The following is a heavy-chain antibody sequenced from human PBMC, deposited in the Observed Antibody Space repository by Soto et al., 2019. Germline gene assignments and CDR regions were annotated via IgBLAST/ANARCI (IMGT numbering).Heavy chain of an antibody. Sequence: GGSLRLSCSVAGFTCSSYWMHWVRQVPGKRLVWVSRINSDGRTTNYADSVKGRFTISTDNAKNTLYLQMNSLGAEDTAVYYCTTDKRWAVPFLNCWLDTWCQETMVTVSS. CDR3: TTDKRWAVPFLNCWLDT. CDR1: GFTCSSYW. V-gene: IGHV3-74*01. CDR2: INSDGRTT. J-gene: IGHJ5*01. D-gene: IGHD2-2*01.